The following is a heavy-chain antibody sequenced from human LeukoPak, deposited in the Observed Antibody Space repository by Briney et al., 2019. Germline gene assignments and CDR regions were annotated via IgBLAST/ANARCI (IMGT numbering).Heavy chain of an antibody. J-gene: IGHJ6*02. CDR1: GFTFSSYA. CDR3: AKASYSSSWLPPLDGMDV. CDR2: ISGSGGST. D-gene: IGHD6-13*01. V-gene: IGHV3-23*01. Sequence: PGGSLRLSCAASGFTFSSYAMSWVRQAPGKGREWVSAISGSGGSTYYADSVKGRFTISRDNSKNTLYLQMNSLRAEDTAVYYCAKASYSSSWLPPLDGMDVWGQGTTVTVSS.